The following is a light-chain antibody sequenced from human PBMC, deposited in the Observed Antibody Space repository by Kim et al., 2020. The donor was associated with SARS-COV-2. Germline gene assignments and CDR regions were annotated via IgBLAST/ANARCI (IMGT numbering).Light chain of an antibody. Sequence: GDRVTITCRASQSISIWLAWYQQKPGKAPNLLIYDAPNLESGVPSRFSGSGSGTEFTLTISSLQPDDFATYYCQEYKSNSWTFGQGTKVDIK. CDR3: QEYKSNSWT. CDR2: DAP. CDR1: QSISIW. V-gene: IGKV1-5*01. J-gene: IGKJ1*01.